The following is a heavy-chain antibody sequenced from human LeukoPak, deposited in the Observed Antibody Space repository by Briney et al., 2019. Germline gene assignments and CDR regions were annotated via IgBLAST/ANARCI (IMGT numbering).Heavy chain of an antibody. D-gene: IGHD6-19*01. J-gene: IGHJ4*02. CDR2: IYPGDSDT. CDR3: ARVRRQWLAAYYFDY. V-gene: IGHV5-51*01. Sequence: GESLKISCKGSGYSFTSYWIGWVRQMPGKGLEGMGIIYPGDSDTRYSPSFQGQVTISADKSISTAYLQWSSLKASDTAMYYCARVRRQWLAAYYFDYWGQGTLVTVSS. CDR1: GYSFTSYW.